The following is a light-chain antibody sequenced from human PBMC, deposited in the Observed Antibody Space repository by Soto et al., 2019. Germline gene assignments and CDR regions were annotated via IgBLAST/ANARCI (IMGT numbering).Light chain of an antibody. CDR2: EVS. J-gene: IGLJ1*01. Sequence: QSALTQPASVSGSPGQSITISCTGTSSDVGGYNYVSWYHQHPGKAPRLMIYEVSNRPSGVSNRFSGSKSGNTASLTISGLQAEDEADYYCSSYTSSNTLVFGTGTKLTVL. CDR1: SSDVGGYNY. CDR3: SSYTSSNTLV. V-gene: IGLV2-14*01.